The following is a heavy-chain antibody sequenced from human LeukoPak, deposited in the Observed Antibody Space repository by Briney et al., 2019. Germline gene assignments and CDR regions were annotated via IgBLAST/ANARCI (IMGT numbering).Heavy chain of an antibody. D-gene: IGHD6-19*01. CDR1: GFTFSSYW. J-gene: IGHJ4*02. CDR3: ARPLEQWGSFDY. V-gene: IGHV3-7*01. CDR2: IKQDGSDK. Sequence: GGSLRLTCAASGFTFSSYWMSWVRQAPGKGLEWVANIKQDGSDKYYVDSVKGRFTISRDNAKNSLYLQMNSLRGEDTAMYYCARPLEQWGSFDYWGQGTLVTVSS.